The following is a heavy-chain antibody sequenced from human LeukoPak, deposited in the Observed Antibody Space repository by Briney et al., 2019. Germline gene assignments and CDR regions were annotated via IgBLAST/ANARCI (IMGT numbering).Heavy chain of an antibody. CDR3: ARGRDSGWYSWFDP. Sequence: ASVKVSCKASGYTFTSYGISWVRQAPGQGLEWMGWINPNSGGTNYAQKFQGRVTMTRDTSISTAYMELSRLRSDDTAVYYCARGRDSGWYSWFDPWGQGTLVTVSS. CDR1: GYTFTSYG. V-gene: IGHV1-2*02. CDR2: INPNSGGT. J-gene: IGHJ5*02. D-gene: IGHD6-19*01.